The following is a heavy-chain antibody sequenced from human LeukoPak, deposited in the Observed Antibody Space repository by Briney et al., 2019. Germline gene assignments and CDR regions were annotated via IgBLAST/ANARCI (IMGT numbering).Heavy chain of an antibody. CDR2: IYYSGST. CDR3: TRGSIAYYYMDV. CDR1: GGSISSSRYY. Sequence: SETLSLTCTVSGGSISSSRYYWGWIRQPPGKGLEWIGSIYYSGSTNYNPSLKSRVTISVDTSKNQFSLKLSSVTAADTAVYYCTRGSIAYYYMDVWGKGTTVTISS. J-gene: IGHJ6*03. D-gene: IGHD3-22*01. V-gene: IGHV4-39*07.